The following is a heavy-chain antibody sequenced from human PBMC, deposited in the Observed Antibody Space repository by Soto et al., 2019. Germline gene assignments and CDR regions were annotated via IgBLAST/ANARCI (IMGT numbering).Heavy chain of an antibody. D-gene: IGHD6-6*01. Sequence: SETLSLTCTVSGGSISSYYWSWIRQPPGKGLEWIGYIYYSGSTNYNPSLKSRLTISVDTSKNQLSLELNSVTAADTAVYYCARSTIAPHLFMYPFDSRGQGTLVTVSS. J-gene: IGHJ4*01. CDR1: GGSISSYY. CDR3: ARSTIAPHLFMYPFDS. V-gene: IGHV4-59*08. CDR2: IYYSGST.